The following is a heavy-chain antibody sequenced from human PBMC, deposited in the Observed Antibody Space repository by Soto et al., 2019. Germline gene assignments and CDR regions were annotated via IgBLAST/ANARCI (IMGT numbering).Heavy chain of an antibody. CDR3: ARGGYYSDDAFDI. J-gene: IGHJ3*02. CDR1: GGSISSSSYY. D-gene: IGHD3-22*01. V-gene: IGHV4-39*07. CDR2: IYHSGST. Sequence: SETLSLTCTVSGGSISSSSYYWGWIRQPPGKGLEWIGSIYHSGSTYYNPSLKSRVTISVDRSKNQFSLKLSSVTAADTAVYYCARGGYYSDDAFDIWGQGTMVTVSS.